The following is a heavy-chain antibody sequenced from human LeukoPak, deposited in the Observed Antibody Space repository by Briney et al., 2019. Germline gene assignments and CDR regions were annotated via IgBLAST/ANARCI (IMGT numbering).Heavy chain of an antibody. J-gene: IGHJ3*02. D-gene: IGHD3-9*01. CDR3: ARDGTDYNILTGYRRGAFDI. Sequence: SETLSLTCTVSGGSISSYYWSWIRQPPGKGLEWIGYICNSGYTNYNPSLKSRVTISVDTSKNQFSLKLSSVTAADTAVYHCARDGTDYNILTGYRRGAFDIWGQGTMVTVSS. CDR1: GGSISSYY. V-gene: IGHV4-59*01. CDR2: ICNSGYT.